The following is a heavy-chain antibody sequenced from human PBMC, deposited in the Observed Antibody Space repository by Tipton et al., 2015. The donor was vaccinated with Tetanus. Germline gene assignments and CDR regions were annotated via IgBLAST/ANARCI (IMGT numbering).Heavy chain of an antibody. V-gene: IGHV1-69*01. CDR3: ARAPNRIYRAYDY. D-gene: IGHD1-14*01. J-gene: IGHJ4*02. Sequence: QLVQSGPEVKKPGSSVKVSCKASGGTFTNYALSWVRQAPGQGLEWVGGITPIFGTTNSAPKFQGRVTITADESTNTSFMELSSLSSEDTAVDYGARAPNRIYRAYDYWGQGTQITVSS. CDR1: GGTFTNYA. CDR2: ITPIFGTT.